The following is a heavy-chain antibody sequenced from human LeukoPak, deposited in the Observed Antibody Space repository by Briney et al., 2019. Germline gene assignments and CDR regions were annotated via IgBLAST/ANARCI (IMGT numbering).Heavy chain of an antibody. Sequence: GESLKISCKGSGYSFTNYWIGWVRQMPGKGLECMGIIYPGDSDTRYSPSFQGQVTISADTSISTAYLQWSSLKASDTAMYYCASLSFSGYYPNNWFDPWGQETLVTVSS. V-gene: IGHV5-51*01. CDR1: GYSFTNYW. J-gene: IGHJ5*02. CDR2: IYPGDSDT. D-gene: IGHD3-22*01. CDR3: ASLSFSGYYPNNWFDP.